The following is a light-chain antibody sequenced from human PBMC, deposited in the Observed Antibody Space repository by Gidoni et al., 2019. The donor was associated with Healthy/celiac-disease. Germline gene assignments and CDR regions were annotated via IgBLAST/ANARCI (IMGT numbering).Light chain of an antibody. CDR2: GAS. CDR1: QSVSSSY. J-gene: IGKJ3*01. CDR3: QQYGSSPPFT. V-gene: IGKV3-20*01. Sequence: EIVLMQSPGTLSLSPGERATLSCRASQSVSSSYLAWYQQKPGQAPRLLIYGASSRATGIPDRFSGSGSGTDFTLTISRLEPEDFAVYYCQQYGSSPPFTFXPXTKVDIK.